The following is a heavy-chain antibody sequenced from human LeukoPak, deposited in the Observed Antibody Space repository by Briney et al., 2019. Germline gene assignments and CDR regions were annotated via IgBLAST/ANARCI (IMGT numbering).Heavy chain of an antibody. D-gene: IGHD3-16*01. J-gene: IGHJ4*02. CDR1: GGSISSGGYY. Sequence: SQTLSLTCTVSGGSISSGGYYWSWIRQPPGKGLEWIGYIYYSGSTNYNPSLKSRVTISVDTSKNQFSLKLSSVTAADTAVYYCARHGGGEMALPFDYWGQGTLVTVSS. CDR3: ARHGGGEMALPFDY. V-gene: IGHV4-61*08. CDR2: IYYSGST.